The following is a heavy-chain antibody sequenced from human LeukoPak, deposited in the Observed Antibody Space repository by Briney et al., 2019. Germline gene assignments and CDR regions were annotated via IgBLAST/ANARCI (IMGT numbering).Heavy chain of an antibody. Sequence: GGSLRLSCAASGFTFNNHDMNWVRQAPGKGLEWVSAISGSGGSTYYADSVKGRFTISRGNSKNTLYLQMNSLRAEDTALYYCAKARIMITFGGGSFDYWGQGTLVTVSS. CDR1: GFTFNNHD. CDR3: AKARIMITFGGGSFDY. V-gene: IGHV3-23*01. CDR2: ISGSGGST. J-gene: IGHJ4*02. D-gene: IGHD3-16*01.